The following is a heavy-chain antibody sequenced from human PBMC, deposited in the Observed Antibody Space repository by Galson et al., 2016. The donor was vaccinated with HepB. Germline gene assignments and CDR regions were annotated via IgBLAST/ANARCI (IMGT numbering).Heavy chain of an antibody. J-gene: IGHJ5*02. CDR3: ARDDVETLGFRGLANWFDP. CDR2: IHPGESAI. CDR1: GFRFTSYY. Sequence: QSGAEVKKPGESLNISCKTSGFRFTSYYIAWVRQVPGKGLEWVGIIHPGESAIRYSPSFRSHITFSVDKSTDTAYLQWTSLKASDTAVYYCARDDVETLGFRGLANWFDPWGQGTLVTVSS. D-gene: IGHD3/OR15-3a*01. V-gene: IGHV5-51*01.